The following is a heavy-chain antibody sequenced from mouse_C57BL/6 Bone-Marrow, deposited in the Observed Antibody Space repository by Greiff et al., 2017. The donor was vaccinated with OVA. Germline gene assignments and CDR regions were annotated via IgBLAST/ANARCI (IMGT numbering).Heavy chain of an antibody. CDR3: AYYGSPLYAMDY. J-gene: IGHJ4*01. V-gene: IGHV1-4*01. CDR1: GYTFTSYT. CDR2: INPSSGYT. D-gene: IGHD1-1*01. Sequence: QVQLKQSGAELARPGASVKMSCKASGYTFTSYTMHWVKQRPGQGLEWIGYINPSSGYTKYNQKFKDKATLTADKSSSTAYMQLSSLTSEDSAVYYGAYYGSPLYAMDYWGQGTSVTVSS.